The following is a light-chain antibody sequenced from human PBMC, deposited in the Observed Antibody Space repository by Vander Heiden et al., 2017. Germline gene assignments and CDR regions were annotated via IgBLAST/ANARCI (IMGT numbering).Light chain of an antibody. CDR3: QHSRT. Sequence: DIQMTQSPSTPSASVGPSVTITCLASQSISSWLAWYQQKPGKAPKLLIYKASSLESGVPSRFSGSGSGTEFTLTISSLQPDDFATYYCQHSRTFGQGTKLEIK. CDR2: KAS. V-gene: IGKV1-5*03. J-gene: IGKJ2*01. CDR1: QSISSW.